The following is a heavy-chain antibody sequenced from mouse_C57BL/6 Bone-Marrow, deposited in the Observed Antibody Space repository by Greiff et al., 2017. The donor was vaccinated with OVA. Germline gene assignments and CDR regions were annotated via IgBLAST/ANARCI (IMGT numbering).Heavy chain of an antibody. J-gene: IGHJ4*01. V-gene: IGHV10-1*01. CDR3: VRHDDGYPYAMDY. D-gene: IGHD2-3*01. CDR2: IRSKSNNYAT. Sequence: EVHLVESGGGLVQPKGSLKLSCAASGFSFNTYAMNWVRQAPGKGLEWVARIRSKSNNYATYYADSVKDRFTISRDDSESMLYLQMNNLKTEDTAMYYCVRHDDGYPYAMDYWGQGTSVTVSS. CDR1: GFSFNTYA.